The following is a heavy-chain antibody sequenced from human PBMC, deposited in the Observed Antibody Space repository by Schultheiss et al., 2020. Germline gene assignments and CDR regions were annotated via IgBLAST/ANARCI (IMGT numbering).Heavy chain of an antibody. V-gene: IGHV1-8*01. CDR1: GYTFTSYD. J-gene: IGHJ4*02. Sequence: ASVKVSCKASGYTFTSYDINWVRQATGQGLEWMGWMNPNSGNTGYAQKFQGRVTMTRNTSISTAYMELSSLRSEDTAVYYCARDLTIFGVVILDYWGQGTLVTGS. D-gene: IGHD3-3*01. CDR2: MNPNSGNT. CDR3: ARDLTIFGVVILDY.